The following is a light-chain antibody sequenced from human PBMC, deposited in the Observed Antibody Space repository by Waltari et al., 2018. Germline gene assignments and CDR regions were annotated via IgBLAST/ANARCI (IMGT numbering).Light chain of an antibody. CDR3: SSYAGSGTVV. J-gene: IGLJ2*01. Sequence: QSALTQPPSASGSPGQSVAISCTGTSSDIGRYNLVSWYQQDPGKAPKLIVYDVTKRPAGVRGRFAGSKSGNAAYLIVSGLQAGDEADYYCSSYAGSGTVVFGGGTKLTVL. V-gene: IGLV2-8*01. CDR1: SSDIGRYNL. CDR2: DVT.